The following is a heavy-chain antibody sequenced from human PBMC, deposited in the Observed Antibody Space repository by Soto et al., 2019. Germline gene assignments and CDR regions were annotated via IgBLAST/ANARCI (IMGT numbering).Heavy chain of an antibody. D-gene: IGHD2-15*01. CDR3: TRDDVHCNGGICYGVHMDV. V-gene: IGHV3-66*01. CDR1: GFTVSRKY. CDR2: IQSGGST. Sequence: EVQLGESGGELVQPGGSLRVCCAASGFTVSRKYMSWVLQAPGKGLEVVSLIQSGGSTYYAGYVNGRFTISRDYSENTLFLQMNSWRVEYSAVYYCTRDDVHCNGGICYGVHMDVRGKGTSVTIS. J-gene: IGHJ6*03.